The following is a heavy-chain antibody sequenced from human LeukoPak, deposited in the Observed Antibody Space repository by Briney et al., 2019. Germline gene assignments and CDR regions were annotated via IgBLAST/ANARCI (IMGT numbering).Heavy chain of an antibody. CDR2: ISSSSSYI. CDR3: ARDHASYYDFWSGYSD. Sequence: GGSLRLSCAASGFTFSSYSMNWVRQAPGKGLEWVSSISSSSSYIYYADSVKGRFTISRDNAKNSLYLQMNSLRAEDTAVYYCARDHASYYDFWSGYSDWGQGTLVTVSS. D-gene: IGHD3-3*01. J-gene: IGHJ4*02. CDR1: GFTFSSYS. V-gene: IGHV3-21*01.